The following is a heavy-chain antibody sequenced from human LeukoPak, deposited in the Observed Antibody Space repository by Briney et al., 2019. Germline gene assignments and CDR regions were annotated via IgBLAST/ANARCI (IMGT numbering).Heavy chain of an antibody. J-gene: IGHJ3*02. CDR3: AREEYCGGDCYSDPGAFDI. Sequence: GGSLRLSCAASGFTFSSYAMHWVRQAPGKGLEWVAVISYDGSNKYYADSVKGRFTISRDNSKNTLYLQMNSLRAEDTAVYYCAREEYCGGDCYSDPGAFDIWGQGTMVTVSS. D-gene: IGHD2-21*01. CDR2: ISYDGSNK. CDR1: GFTFSSYA. V-gene: IGHV3-30-3*01.